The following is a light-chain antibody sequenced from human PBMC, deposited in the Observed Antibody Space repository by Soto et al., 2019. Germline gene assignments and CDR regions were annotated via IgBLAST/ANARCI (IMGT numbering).Light chain of an antibody. CDR2: LGS. CDR1: QSLLHTNGYNC. V-gene: IGKV2-28*01. J-gene: IGKJ5*01. Sequence: DIVMTQSPLSLPVTPGEPASISCRSSQSLLHTNGYNCLDWYLQKPGQSPQLLIYLGSNRASGVPDRFSGSGSGTDFTLKISRVEADDIGVYYCIQTLQTPITFGQGTRLGIK. CDR3: IQTLQTPIT.